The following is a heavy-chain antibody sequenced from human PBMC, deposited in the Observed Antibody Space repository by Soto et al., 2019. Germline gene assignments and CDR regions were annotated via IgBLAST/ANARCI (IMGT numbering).Heavy chain of an antibody. D-gene: IGHD6-13*01. J-gene: IGHJ4*02. CDR3: ARDNAAGIPETNYFDY. V-gene: IGHV1-18*01. CDR2: ISAYNGNT. CDR1: GYTFTSYG. Sequence: ASVKVSCKACGYTFTSYGISWVRQAPGQGLEWMGWISAYNGNTNYAQKLQGRVTMTTDTSTSTAYMELRSLRSDDTAVYYCARDNAAGIPETNYFDYWGQGTLVTVSS.